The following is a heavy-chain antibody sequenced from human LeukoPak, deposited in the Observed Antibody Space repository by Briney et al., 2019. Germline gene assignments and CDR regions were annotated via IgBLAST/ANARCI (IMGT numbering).Heavy chain of an antibody. V-gene: IGHV1-2*02. D-gene: IGHD6-19*01. CDR3: ARVMSIAVDNWFDP. CDR2: INPNSGGT. Sequence: GASVKASCKASGYTFTGYYMHWVRQAPGQGLEWMGWINPNSGGTNYAQKFQGRVTMTRDTSISTAYMELSRLRSDDTAVYYCARVMSIAVDNWFDPWGQGTLVTVSS. J-gene: IGHJ5*02. CDR1: GYTFTGYY.